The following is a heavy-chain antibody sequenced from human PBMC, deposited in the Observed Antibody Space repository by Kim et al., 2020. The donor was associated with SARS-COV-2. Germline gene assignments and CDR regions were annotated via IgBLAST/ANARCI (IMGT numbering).Heavy chain of an antibody. CDR2: INWNGGST. V-gene: IGHV3-20*04. J-gene: IGHJ6*02. CDR1: GFTFDDNG. Sequence: GGSLRLSCAASGFTFDDNGMSWVRQAPGKGLEWVSGINWNGGSTGYADSVKGRFTISRDNAKNSLYLQMNSLRAEDTALYYCARGGSSWNSHYYYGMDVWGQGTTVTVSS. CDR3: ARGGSSWNSHYYYGMDV. D-gene: IGHD6-13*01.